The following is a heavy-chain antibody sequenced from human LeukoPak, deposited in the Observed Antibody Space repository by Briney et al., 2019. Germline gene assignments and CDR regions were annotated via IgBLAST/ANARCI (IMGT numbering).Heavy chain of an antibody. CDR2: ISYDGSNK. V-gene: IGHV3-30*18. J-gene: IGHJ4*02. CDR3: AKQGDSGYAPG. Sequence: GGSLRLSCAASGFTFSSYGMHWVRQAPGKGLEWVAVISYDGSNKYYADSVKGRLTISRDNSKNTLYLQMNSLRAEDTAVYYCAKQGDSGYAPGWGQGTLVTVSS. D-gene: IGHD5-12*01. CDR1: GFTFSSYG.